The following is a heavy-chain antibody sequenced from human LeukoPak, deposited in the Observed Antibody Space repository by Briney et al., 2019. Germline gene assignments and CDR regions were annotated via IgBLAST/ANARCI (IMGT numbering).Heavy chain of an antibody. CDR1: GDSISDSNYF. CDR2: IYNSDGT. V-gene: IGHV4-39*01. D-gene: IGHD6-6*01. J-gene: IGHJ3*01. CDR3: ATAFSRSSFTGFDF. Sequence: SETLSLTCTVSGDSISDSNYFWGWIRQPPGKGLEWIGSIYNSDGTHYKPSLKSRVTISVDTSKNQFSLELSSVTAADTAIYYCATAFSRSSFTGFDFWGQGSLVTVSS.